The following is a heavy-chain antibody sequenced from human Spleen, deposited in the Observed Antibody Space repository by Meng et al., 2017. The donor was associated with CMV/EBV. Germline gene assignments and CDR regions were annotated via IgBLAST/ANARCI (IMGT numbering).Heavy chain of an antibody. CDR3: ARSFYADYGDF. V-gene: IGHV1-2*02. D-gene: IGHD4-17*01. CDR1: GFTFIDYY. CDR2: IDLNSGGS. J-gene: IGHJ4*02. Sequence: ASVKVSCKASGFTFIDYYIHWVRQAPGQGLEWMGWIDLNSGGSNSAQKFQDRITMTRDTSISTAYMELKNLRSDDAAAYYCARSFYADYGDFWGRGTLVTVSS.